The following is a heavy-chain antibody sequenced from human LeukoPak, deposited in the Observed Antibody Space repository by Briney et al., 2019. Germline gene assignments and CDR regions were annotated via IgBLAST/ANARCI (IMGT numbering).Heavy chain of an antibody. CDR3: ARAAYDFWSGYYTYYYYGMDV. CDR2: INQDGTEK. Sequence: GGSLRLSCAASGFTFSSYWMSWVRQAPGEGLEWVAKINQDGTEKAYVDSVRGRFTISRDNAKNSLFLQMNSLRAEDTAVYYCARAAYDFWSGYYTYYYYGMDVWGQGTTVTVSS. CDR1: GFTFSSYW. D-gene: IGHD3-3*01. J-gene: IGHJ6*02. V-gene: IGHV3-7*03.